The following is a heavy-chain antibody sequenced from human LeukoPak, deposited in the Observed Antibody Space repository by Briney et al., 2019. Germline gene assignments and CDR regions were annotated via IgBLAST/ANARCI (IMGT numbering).Heavy chain of an antibody. J-gene: IGHJ4*02. CDR1: GFTFSSYW. CDR2: INGDGRNI. CDR3: ASRQYDSSGHYPFAY. V-gene: IGHV3-74*01. Sequence: SGGSLRLSCVASGFTFSSYWMHWDRQDPRKGLVWVSRINGDGRNINYADSVRGRFTISRDNAKNSLYLQMNSLRAEDTAIYYCASRQYDSSGHYPFAYWGQGTLATVSS. D-gene: IGHD3-22*01.